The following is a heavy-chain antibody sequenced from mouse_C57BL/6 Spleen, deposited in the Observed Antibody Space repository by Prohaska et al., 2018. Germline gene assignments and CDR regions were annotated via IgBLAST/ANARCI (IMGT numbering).Heavy chain of an antibody. D-gene: IGHD1-1*01. CDR2: IYPGSGST. CDR3: ARKDYYGSSYGFAY. J-gene: IGHJ3*01. Sequence: QVQLQQPGAELVKPGASVKMSCKASGYTFTSYWITWVKQRPGQGLEWIGDIYPGSGSTNYNEKFKSKATLTVDTSSRTAYMQLSSLTSDDSAVYYCARKDYYGSSYGFAYWGQGTLVTVSA. V-gene: IGHV1-55*01. CDR1: GYTFTSYW.